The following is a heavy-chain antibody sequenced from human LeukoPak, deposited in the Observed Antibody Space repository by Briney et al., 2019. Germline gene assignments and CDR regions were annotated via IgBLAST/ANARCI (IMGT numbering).Heavy chain of an antibody. Sequence: GRSLRLSCAASGFTFSSYGMHWVRQAPGKGLVWVSRINSDGSSTSYADSVKGRFTISRDNAKNTLYLQMNSLRAEDTAVYYCASPYSSSFDYWGQGTLVTVSS. V-gene: IGHV3-74*01. CDR2: INSDGSST. CDR1: GFTFSSYG. J-gene: IGHJ4*02. CDR3: ASPYSSSFDY. D-gene: IGHD6-13*01.